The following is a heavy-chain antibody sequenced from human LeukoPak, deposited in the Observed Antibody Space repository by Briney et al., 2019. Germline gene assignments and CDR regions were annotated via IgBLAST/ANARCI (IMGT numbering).Heavy chain of an antibody. CDR3: AKDDSYSSGWYASDVGGHFDY. CDR2: ISGDGGST. CDR1: GFTFDDYA. Sequence: GGSLRLSCAASGFTFDDYAMHWVRQAPGKGLEWVSLISGDGGSTYYADSVKGRFTISRDNSKNSLYLQTNSLRTEDTALYYCAKDDSYSSGWYASDVGGHFDYWGQGTLVTVSS. D-gene: IGHD6-19*01. V-gene: IGHV3-43*02. J-gene: IGHJ4*02.